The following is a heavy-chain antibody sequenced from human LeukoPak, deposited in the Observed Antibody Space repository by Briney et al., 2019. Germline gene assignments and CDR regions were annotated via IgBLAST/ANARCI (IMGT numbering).Heavy chain of an antibody. D-gene: IGHD6-13*01. V-gene: IGHV1-18*01. CDR2: ISAYNGNT. J-gene: IGHJ4*02. Sequence: GASVMVSCKASGYIFTNYAISWVRQAPGQGLEWMGWISAYNGNTNYAQKLQGRVTMTTDTSTSTAYMELRSLRSDDTAVYYCARLSSSWYNDYWGQGTLVTVSS. CDR1: GYIFTNYA. CDR3: ARLSSSWYNDY.